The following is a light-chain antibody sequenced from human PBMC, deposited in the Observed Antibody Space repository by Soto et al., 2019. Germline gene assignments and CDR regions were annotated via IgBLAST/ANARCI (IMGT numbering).Light chain of an antibody. CDR3: QQSYRTPYT. CDR1: QSVSRTY. J-gene: IGKJ2*01. Sequence: EIVLTQSPGTLSLSAGERATLSCRASQSVSRTYLAWYQQKPGQAPRLLIYGATSRATGIPDRFSGSGSGTEFTLTISRLEPEDFATYYCQQSYRTPYTFGQGTKLETK. CDR2: GAT. V-gene: IGKV3-20*01.